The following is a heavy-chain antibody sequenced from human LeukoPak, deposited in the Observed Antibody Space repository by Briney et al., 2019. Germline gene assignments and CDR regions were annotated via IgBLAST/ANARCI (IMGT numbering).Heavy chain of an antibody. CDR3: AKPQPDCSSTSCYLPSSPLDP. J-gene: IGHJ5*02. CDR2: ISGSGGST. V-gene: IGHV3-23*01. D-gene: IGHD2-2*01. CDR1: GFTFSSYA. Sequence: PGGSLRLSCAASGFTFSSYAMSWVRQAPGKGLEWVSAISGSGGSTYYADSVKGRFTISRDNSKNTLYLQMNSLRAEDTAVYYCAKPQPDCSSTSCYLPSSPLDPWGQGTLVTVSS.